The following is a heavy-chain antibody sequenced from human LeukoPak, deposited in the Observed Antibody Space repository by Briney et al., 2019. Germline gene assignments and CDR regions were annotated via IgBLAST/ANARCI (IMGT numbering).Heavy chain of an antibody. J-gene: IGHJ6*03. CDR2: ISAYNGNT. V-gene: IGHV1-18*01. CDR1: GYTFTTYG. D-gene: IGHD1-7*01. Sequence: ASVKVSCKASGYTFTTYGITWVRQAPGQGLERMGWISAYNGNTNSAQKLQGRVTMTTDTSTSTAYMELRSLRSDDTAVYYCARVKGVTGTTYYMDVWGKGTTVTVSS. CDR3: ARVKGVTGTTYYMDV.